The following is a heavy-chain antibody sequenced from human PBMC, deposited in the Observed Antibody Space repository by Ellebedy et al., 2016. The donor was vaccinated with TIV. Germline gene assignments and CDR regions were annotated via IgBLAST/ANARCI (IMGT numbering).Heavy chain of an antibody. Sequence: GESLKISCKGSGYSFTSYWIGWVRQMPGKGLEWMVIIYPPDSDTKYSPSFQGQVTISVDKYISTAYLQWSSLKASDTAMYYCERHGVRSNVAWFDPWGQGTLVTVSS. V-gene: IGHV5-51*01. CDR1: GYSFTSYW. J-gene: IGHJ5*02. CDR2: IYPPDSDT. D-gene: IGHD2-8*01. CDR3: ERHGVRSNVAWFDP.